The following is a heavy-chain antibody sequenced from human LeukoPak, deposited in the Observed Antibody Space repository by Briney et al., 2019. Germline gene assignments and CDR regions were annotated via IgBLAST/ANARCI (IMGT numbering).Heavy chain of an antibody. CDR1: GFTFSSYA. J-gene: IGHJ3*02. CDR2: ISSSSSTI. Sequence: GGSLRLSCAASGFTFSSYAMSWVRQAPGKGLEWVSYISSSSSTIYYADSVKGRFTISRDNAKNSLYLQMNSLRAEDTAVYYCARDLSGSYSEGAFDIWGQGTMVTVSS. CDR3: ARDLSGSYSEGAFDI. D-gene: IGHD1-26*01. V-gene: IGHV3-48*04.